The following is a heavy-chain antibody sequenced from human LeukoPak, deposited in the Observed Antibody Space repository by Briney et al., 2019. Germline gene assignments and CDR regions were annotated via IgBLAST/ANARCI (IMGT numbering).Heavy chain of an antibody. V-gene: IGHV3-23*01. D-gene: IGHD5-18*01. Sequence: GGSLRLSCSVFGFTFSNYAMHWVRQAPGKGLEWVSVISGSGGSTNYADSVKGRFTISRDNAKNTVYLEMNSLRAEDTAVYYCARGQLWSYYHDYWGQGTLVTVSS. J-gene: IGHJ4*02. CDR3: ARGQLWSYYHDY. CDR1: GFTFSNYA. CDR2: ISGSGGST.